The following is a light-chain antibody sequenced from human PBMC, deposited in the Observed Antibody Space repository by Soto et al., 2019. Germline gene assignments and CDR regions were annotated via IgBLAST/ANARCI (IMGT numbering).Light chain of an antibody. V-gene: IGLV2-23*02. J-gene: IGLJ1*01. CDR2: EVS. Sequence: QASPAPPPPLSGAPGKSITPPPPGTSRDVGSYNLVSWYQRYPAKAPKLMIYEVSKRPSGISNRFSGSKSGNTASLTISGLQAEDEADYYCCSYAGSDTPHVFGTGTKVTVL. CDR1: SRDVGSYNL. CDR3: CSYAGSDTPHV.